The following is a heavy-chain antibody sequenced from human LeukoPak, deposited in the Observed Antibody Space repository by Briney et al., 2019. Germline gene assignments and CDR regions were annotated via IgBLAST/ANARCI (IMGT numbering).Heavy chain of an antibody. CDR3: ARTMADTVAVDY. CDR1: GDSVSNNSGA. CDR2: TYYRSKWYN. Sequence: SQTLSLTCAISGDSVSNNSGAWNWIRQSPSRGLEWLGRTYYRSKWYNDYAVSVKSRITINPDTSKNQFSLQLNSVSPEDTAVYHCARTMADTVAVDYWGQGTLVTVSS. V-gene: IGHV6-1*01. D-gene: IGHD4-11*01. J-gene: IGHJ4*02.